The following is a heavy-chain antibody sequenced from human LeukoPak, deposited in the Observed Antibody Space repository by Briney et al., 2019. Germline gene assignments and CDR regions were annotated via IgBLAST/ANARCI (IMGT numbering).Heavy chain of an antibody. V-gene: IGHV4-39*01. CDR3: ARQGGGRYFDWFSPYYFDY. CDR2: IYYSGST. D-gene: IGHD3-9*01. J-gene: IGHJ4*02. Sequence: KPSETLSLTCTVSGGSISSSSYYWGWIRQPPGKGLEWIGSIYYSGSTYYNPSLKSRVTISVDTSKNQFSLKLSSVTAADTAVYYCARQGGGRYFDWFSPYYFDYWGQGTLVTVSS. CDR1: GGSISSSSYY.